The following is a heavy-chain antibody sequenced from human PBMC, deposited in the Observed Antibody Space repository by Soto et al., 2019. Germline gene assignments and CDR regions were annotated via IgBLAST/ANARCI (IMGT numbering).Heavy chain of an antibody. CDR3: ARRTVLHGSGSYSSHFDY. Sequence: QLRLQESGPGLVKPSETLSLTCTVSGGSISSSSYYWGWIRQPPGKGLEWIGSVYYDGSTYFNPSLQSRATIPEDTSQNEFSLRLSSVTAADTAVYFCARRTVLHGSGSYSSHFDYWGQGMLVTVSS. D-gene: IGHD3-10*01. J-gene: IGHJ4*02. V-gene: IGHV4-39*01. CDR2: VYYDGST. CDR1: GGSISSSSYY.